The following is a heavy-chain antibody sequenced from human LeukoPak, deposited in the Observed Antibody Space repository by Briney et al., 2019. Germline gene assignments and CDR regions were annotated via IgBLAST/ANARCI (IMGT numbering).Heavy chain of an antibody. V-gene: IGHV4-59*12. J-gene: IGHJ4*02. CDR2: IHYSGST. Sequence: SETLSLTCTVSGGSISSYYWSWIRQPPGKGLEWIGYIHYSGSTNYNPSLKSRVTMSVDTSKNQFSLKLTSVTAADTAVYYCARIGGNYYEYYFDYWGQGTLVIVSS. CDR1: GGSISSYY. D-gene: IGHD1-26*01. CDR3: ARIGGNYYEYYFDY.